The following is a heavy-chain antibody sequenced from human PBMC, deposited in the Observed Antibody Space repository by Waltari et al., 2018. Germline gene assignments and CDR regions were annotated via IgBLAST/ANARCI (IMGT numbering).Heavy chain of an antibody. CDR1: GFSISSGYY. J-gene: IGHJ4*02. D-gene: IGHD6-19*01. CDR2: IYHSGST. CDR3: TRTSRLGGPFDY. V-gene: IGHV4-38-2*01. Sequence: QVQLQESGPGLVKPSETLSLTCAVSGFSISSGYYWGWIRQPPRKGLEWIGNIYHSGSTYYNPSLKSRVTISVDTSKNQFSLKLSSVTAADTAVYYCTRTSRLGGPFDYWGQGTLVTVSS.